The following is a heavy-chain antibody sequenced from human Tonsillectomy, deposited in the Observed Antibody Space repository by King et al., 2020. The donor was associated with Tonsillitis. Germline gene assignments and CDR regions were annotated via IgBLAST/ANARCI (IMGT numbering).Heavy chain of an antibody. Sequence: QLQESGPGLVKPSETLSLTCFVSGGSISSSSYYWGWIRQPPGKGLEWIGSIYYSGSTYYNPSLKSRVTISVDTSRNQFSLKLSSVTAADTAVYYCARLVIFGVIRDWGQGTLVTVSS. CDR3: ARLVIFGVIRD. J-gene: IGHJ4*02. CDR1: GGSISSSSYY. V-gene: IGHV4-39*01. D-gene: IGHD3-3*01. CDR2: IYYSGST.